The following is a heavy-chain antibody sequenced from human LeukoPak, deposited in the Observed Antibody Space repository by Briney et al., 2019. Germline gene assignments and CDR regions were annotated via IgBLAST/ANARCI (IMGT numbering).Heavy chain of an antibody. D-gene: IGHD3-10*01. CDR2: INPSGGST. CDR3: ARDLLWFGEFSNQYYYYYYGMDV. J-gene: IGHJ6*02. V-gene: IGHV1-46*01. Sequence: ASVKVSCKASGYTFTSYYMHWVRQAPGQGLEWMGIINPSGGSTSYAQKFQGRVTMTGDTSTSTVYMELSSLRSEDTAVYYCARDLLWFGEFSNQYYYYYYGMDVWGQGTTVTVSS. CDR1: GYTFTSYY.